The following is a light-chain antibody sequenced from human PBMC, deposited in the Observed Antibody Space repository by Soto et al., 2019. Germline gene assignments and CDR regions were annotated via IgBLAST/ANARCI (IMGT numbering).Light chain of an antibody. CDR3: QQYYSYPRT. Sequence: AIRMTQSPSSFSASTGDRVTITCRASQGISSYLAWYQQKPGKAPKLLIYAASTLQSGVPSRFSGSGSGTDFTLHISCLQSEDFATYYCQQYYSYPRTFGHGTKVEIK. J-gene: IGKJ1*01. CDR1: QGISSY. V-gene: IGKV1-8*01. CDR2: AAS.